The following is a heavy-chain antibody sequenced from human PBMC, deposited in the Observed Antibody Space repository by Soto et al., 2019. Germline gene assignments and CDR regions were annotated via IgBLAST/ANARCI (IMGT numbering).Heavy chain of an antibody. J-gene: IGHJ6*02. CDR3: AEDGGGYSSSWYSTYYYYGMDV. V-gene: IGHV3-43D*04. D-gene: IGHD6-13*01. CDR1: GFTFDDYA. Sequence: HPGGSLRLSCAASGFTFDDYAMHWVRQAPGKGLEWVSLISWDGGSTYYADSVKGRFTISRDNSKNSLYLQMNSLRAEDTALYYCAEDGGGYSSSWYSTYYYYGMDVWGQGTTVTVSS. CDR2: ISWDGGST.